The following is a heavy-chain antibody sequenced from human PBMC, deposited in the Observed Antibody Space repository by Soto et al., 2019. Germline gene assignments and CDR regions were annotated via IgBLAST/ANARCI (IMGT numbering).Heavy chain of an antibody. V-gene: IGHV4-34*01. CDR3: ARKYCTNGLCSHDYGMDV. Sequence: PSETLSLTCAVYGGSFSGYYWSWIRKPPGKGLEWIGEINHSGSTNYNPSLKSRVTISVDTSKNQFSLKLSSVTAADMAEYYCARKYCTNGLCSHDYGMDVWGQGTTLTVSS. D-gene: IGHD2-8*01. J-gene: IGHJ6*02. CDR2: INHSGST. CDR1: GGSFSGYY.